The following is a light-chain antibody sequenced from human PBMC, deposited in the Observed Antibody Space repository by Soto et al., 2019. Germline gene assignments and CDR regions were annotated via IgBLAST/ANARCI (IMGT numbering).Light chain of an antibody. CDR2: GVS. J-gene: IGKJ1*01. CDR3: QQYGTLPWT. Sequence: EIVLTQSPDTLSLSPGERATLSCRASQSVSSNYLAWYQQKPGQAPRLLMYGVSSRASGVPDRFSGSGSGTDFTLSISGLEPEDFAVYSCQQYGTLPWTFGQGTKVEIK. V-gene: IGKV3-20*01. CDR1: QSVSSNY.